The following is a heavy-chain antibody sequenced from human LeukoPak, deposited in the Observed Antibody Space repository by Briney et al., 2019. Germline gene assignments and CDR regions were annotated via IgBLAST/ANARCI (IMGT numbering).Heavy chain of an antibody. CDR1: GGSFSGYY. CDR2: INHSGST. CDR3: ARRGRKDGYNGGYFDY. V-gene: IGHV4-34*01. J-gene: IGHJ4*02. Sequence: SETLSLTCAVYGGSFSGYYWSWIRQPPGKGLEWIGEINHSGSTNYNPSLKSRVTISVDTSKNQFSLKLSSVTAADTAVYYCARRGRKDGYNGGYFDYWGQGTLVTVSS. D-gene: IGHD5-24*01.